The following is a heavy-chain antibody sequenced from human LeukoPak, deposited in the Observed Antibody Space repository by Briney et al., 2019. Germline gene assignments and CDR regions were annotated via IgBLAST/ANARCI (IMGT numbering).Heavy chain of an antibody. CDR1: GGSFSGYY. D-gene: IGHD6-19*01. Sequence: PSETLSLTCAVYGGSFSGYYWSWIRQPPGKGLEWIGEINHSGSTNYNPSLKSRVTISVDTSKNQFSLKLSSVTAADTAVYYCARGWEYSSGQRNFDYWGQGTLVTVSS. CDR2: INHSGST. CDR3: ARGWEYSSGQRNFDY. V-gene: IGHV4-34*01. J-gene: IGHJ4*02.